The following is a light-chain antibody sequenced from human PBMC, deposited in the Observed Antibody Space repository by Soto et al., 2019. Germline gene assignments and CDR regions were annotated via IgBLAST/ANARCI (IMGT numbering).Light chain of an antibody. CDR1: QDIRSH. J-gene: IGKJ1*01. Sequence: ENVLTQSPGTLSLSPGERVTLSCRASQDIRSHLAWYQQKPGQAPRLLIFDASSRATGIPDRFSGSGSGTDFTLSISRLEPEDFAVYWCQQYDSSPRTFGQGTKVEIK. CDR2: DAS. CDR3: QQYDSSPRT. V-gene: IGKV3-20*01.